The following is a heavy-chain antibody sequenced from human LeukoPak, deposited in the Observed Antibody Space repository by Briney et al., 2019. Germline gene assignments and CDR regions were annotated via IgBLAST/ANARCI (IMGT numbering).Heavy chain of an antibody. D-gene: IGHD3-22*01. Sequence: SETRSLTGTVPGGSISSYYWSWIRQPPGKGLEWIGYTYYSGITNYKPSLKSRGPILVDTCKNQFSLKVSSVTAADTAVYYCARSRITMIVHGWFDPLGQGTLVTVSS. CDR3: ARSRITMIVHGWFDP. V-gene: IGHV4-59*01. J-gene: IGHJ5*02. CDR1: GGSISSYY. CDR2: TYYSGIT.